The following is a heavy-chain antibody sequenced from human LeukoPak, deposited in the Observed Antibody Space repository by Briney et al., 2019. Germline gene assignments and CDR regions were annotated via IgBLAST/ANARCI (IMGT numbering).Heavy chain of an antibody. CDR3: ARDPLRYCSGGSCSRFDP. CDR1: GYTFTSYG. D-gene: IGHD2-15*01. V-gene: IGHV1-18*01. J-gene: IGHJ5*02. Sequence: AAVKLSCKASGYTFTSYGISWVRQAPGQGLEWMGWISAYNGNTNYAQKLQGRVTMTTDTPTSTAYMELRSLRSDDTAVYYCARDPLRYCSGGSCSRFDPWGQGTLVTVSS. CDR2: ISAYNGNT.